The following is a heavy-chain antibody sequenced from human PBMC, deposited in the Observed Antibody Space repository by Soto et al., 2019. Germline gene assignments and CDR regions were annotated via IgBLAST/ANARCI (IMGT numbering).Heavy chain of an antibody. CDR2: INHSGST. CDR3: ARGGGAMVRAHWFDP. V-gene: IGHV4-34*01. Sequence: PSENLSLTCAVYGGAFSGYYWSWIRQPPGKGLEWIGEINHSGSTNYNPPLKSRVTISVDTSKNQFSLKLSSVTAADTAVYYCARGGGAMVRAHWFDPWGQGTLVTVSS. D-gene: IGHD3-10*01. CDR1: GGAFSGYY. J-gene: IGHJ5*02.